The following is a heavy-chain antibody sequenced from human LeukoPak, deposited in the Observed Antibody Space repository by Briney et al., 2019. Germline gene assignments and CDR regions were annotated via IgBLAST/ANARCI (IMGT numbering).Heavy chain of an antibody. V-gene: IGHV1-18*04. CDR2: ISAYNGNT. CDR1: GYTFTGYY. J-gene: IGHJ4*02. Sequence: ASVKVSCKASGYTFTGYYMHWVRQAPGQGLEWMGWISAYNGNTNYAQKLQGRVTMTTDTSTSTAYMELRSLRPDDTAVYYCARDRPYYDILTGYPPFDYWGQGTLVTVSS. CDR3: ARDRPYYDILTGYPPFDY. D-gene: IGHD3-9*01.